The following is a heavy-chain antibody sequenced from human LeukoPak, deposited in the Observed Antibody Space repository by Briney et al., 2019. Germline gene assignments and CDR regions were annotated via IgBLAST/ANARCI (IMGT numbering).Heavy chain of an antibody. Sequence: GGSLRLSCAASGFTVSNNYLSWVRQAPGKGLEWVSIIYSGGSTYYADSVKGRFTISRDNSKNTLFLQMNSLRAGDTAVYYCANLTPDSTTPTGFWGRGTLVTVSS. J-gene: IGHJ4*02. CDR2: IYSGGST. CDR1: GFTVSNNY. CDR3: ANLTPDSTTPTGF. V-gene: IGHV3-66*01. D-gene: IGHD1-1*01.